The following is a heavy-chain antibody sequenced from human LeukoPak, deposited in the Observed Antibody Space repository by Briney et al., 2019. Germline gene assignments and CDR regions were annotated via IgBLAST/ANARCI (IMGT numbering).Heavy chain of an antibody. J-gene: IGHJ6*03. CDR1: GGSISSSSYY. D-gene: IGHD4-17*01. V-gene: IGHV4-39*07. CDR2: IYYSGST. Sequence: SETLSLTCTVSGGSISSSSYYWGWIRQPPGKGLEWIGSIYYSGSTYYNPSLKSRVTISVDTSKNQFSLKLSSVTAADTAVYYCARVAEGYGDYVGKKYYYYMDVWGKGTTVTVSS. CDR3: ARVAEGYGDYVGKKYYYYMDV.